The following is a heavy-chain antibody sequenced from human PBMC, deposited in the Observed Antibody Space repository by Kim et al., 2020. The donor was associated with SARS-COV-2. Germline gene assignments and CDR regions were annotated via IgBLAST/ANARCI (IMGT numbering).Heavy chain of an antibody. J-gene: IGHJ4*02. CDR3: ARSHSAAAGISCFDY. V-gene: IGHV4-34*01. CDR2: INHSGST. Sequence: SETLSLTCAVYGGSFSGYYWSWIRQPPGKGLEWIGEINHSGSTNYNPSLKSRVTISVDTSKNQFSLKLSSVTAADTAVYYCARSHSAAAGISCFDYWGQGTLVTVSS. CDR1: GGSFSGYY. D-gene: IGHD6-13*01.